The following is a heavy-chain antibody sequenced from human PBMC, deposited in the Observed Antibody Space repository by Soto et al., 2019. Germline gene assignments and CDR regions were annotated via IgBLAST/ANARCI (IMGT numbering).Heavy chain of an antibody. CDR1: GGSISSGGYY. D-gene: IGHD1-20*01. CDR2: IYYSGST. CDR3: ASGMYNWNHFDY. J-gene: IGHJ4*02. Sequence: QVQLQESGPGLVKPSQTLSLTCTVSGGSISSGGYYWSWIRQHPGKGLEWIGYIYYSGSTYYNPSLMRRXTIXLXTPKNQFSLKLSSVAAAETAVYYCASGMYNWNHFDYWGQGTLVTVSS. V-gene: IGHV4-31*03.